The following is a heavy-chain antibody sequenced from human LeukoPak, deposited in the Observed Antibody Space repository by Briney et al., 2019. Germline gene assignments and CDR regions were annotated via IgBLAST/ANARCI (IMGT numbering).Heavy chain of an antibody. CDR3: ARRYYGSGIDY. CDR1: GGSISSYY. CDR2: IYYSGST. V-gene: IGHV4-59*08. Sequence: SETLSLTCTVSGGSISSYYWSWIRQPPGKGLEWIGYIYYSGSTNYNPSLKSRVTISVDTSKNQFSLKLSSVTAADTAVYFCARRYYGSGIDYWGQGTLVTVSS. D-gene: IGHD3-10*01. J-gene: IGHJ4*02.